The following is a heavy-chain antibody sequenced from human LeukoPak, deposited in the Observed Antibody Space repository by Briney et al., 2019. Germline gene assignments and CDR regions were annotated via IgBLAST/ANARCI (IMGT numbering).Heavy chain of an antibody. Sequence: GESLKISCKGSGYSFTSYWIGWVRQVPGKGLEWMGIIYPGDSDTRYSPSFQGQVTISADKSISTAYLQWSSLKTSDTAMYYCARTNYDYVWGSYRLGPNDAFDIWGQGTMVTVSS. CDR3: ARTNYDYVWGSYRLGPNDAFDI. CDR1: GYSFTSYW. CDR2: IYPGDSDT. D-gene: IGHD3-16*02. J-gene: IGHJ3*02. V-gene: IGHV5-51*01.